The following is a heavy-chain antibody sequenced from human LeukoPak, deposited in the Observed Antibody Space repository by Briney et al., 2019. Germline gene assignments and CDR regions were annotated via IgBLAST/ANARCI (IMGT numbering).Heavy chain of an antibody. CDR3: ARHGDRFYHGMDV. V-gene: IGHV3-21*01. CDR2: ISSGGHNI. CDR1: DFTFSRYS. J-gene: IGHJ6*01. D-gene: IGHD4-17*01. Sequence: GGSLRLSCAASDFTFSRYSMNWFRQAPGEGLEWVSSISSGGHNIYYADPVKGRFTISRDNAKNSLYLQMNSLRVEDTAVYYCARHGDRFYHGMDVWGQGTTVTVSS.